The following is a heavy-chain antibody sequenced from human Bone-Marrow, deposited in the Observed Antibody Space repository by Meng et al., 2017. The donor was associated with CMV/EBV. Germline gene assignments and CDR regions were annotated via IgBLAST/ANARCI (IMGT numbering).Heavy chain of an antibody. J-gene: IGHJ6*02. V-gene: IGHV3-21*01. Sequence: GESLKISCAASGFTFSSYAMSWVRQAPGKGLEWVSSISSCSSYIYYADSVKGRFTISRDNAKNSLYLQMNSLRAEDTAVYYCARGDCSSNSCYGGEYYGIDVCGQGTTVTVSS. CDR3: ARGDCSSNSCYGGEYYGIDV. D-gene: IGHD2-2*01. CDR2: ISSCSSYI. CDR1: GFTFSSYA.